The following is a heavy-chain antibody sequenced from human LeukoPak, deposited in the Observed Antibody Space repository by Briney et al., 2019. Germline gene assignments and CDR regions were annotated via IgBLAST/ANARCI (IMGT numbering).Heavy chain of an antibody. CDR2: INPNSGGT. CDR1: GYTFTGYY. Sequence: ASVKVSCKASGYTFTGYYMHWVRQAPGQGLEWMGWINPNSGGTNYAQKFQGRVTITRDTSISTAYMELSRLRSDDTAVYYCARVYDFWSGYPPLGYMDVWGKGTTVTVSS. V-gene: IGHV1-2*02. D-gene: IGHD3-3*01. CDR3: ARVYDFWSGYPPLGYMDV. J-gene: IGHJ6*03.